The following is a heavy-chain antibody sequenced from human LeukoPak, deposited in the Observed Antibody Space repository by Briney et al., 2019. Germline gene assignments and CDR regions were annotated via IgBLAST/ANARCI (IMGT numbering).Heavy chain of an antibody. CDR2: ISGSGGST. CDR1: GFTFSSYA. J-gene: IGHJ5*02. D-gene: IGHD6-13*01. V-gene: IGHV3-23*01. Sequence: GGSLRLSCAASGFTFSSYAMSWVRQAPGKGLEWVSAISGSGGSTYYVDSVKGRFTISRDNSKNTLYLQMNSLRAEDTAVYYCAKARYSSSWYSWFDPWGQGTLVTVSS. CDR3: AKARYSSSWYSWFDP.